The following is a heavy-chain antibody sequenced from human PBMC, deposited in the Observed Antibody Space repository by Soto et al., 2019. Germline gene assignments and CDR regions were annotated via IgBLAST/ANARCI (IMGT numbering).Heavy chain of an antibody. Sequence: GGSLRLSCAASGFTFSGSAMHWVRQASGKGLEWVGRIRNKANSYATEYAASVKGRFTISGDDSKNTAYLQMNSLKTEDSALYYCARRVNWSHSQFDYWGRGTLVTVSS. V-gene: IGHV3-73*01. CDR3: ARRVNWSHSQFDY. CDR1: GFTFSGSA. J-gene: IGHJ4*02. D-gene: IGHD1-1*01. CDR2: IRNKANSYAT.